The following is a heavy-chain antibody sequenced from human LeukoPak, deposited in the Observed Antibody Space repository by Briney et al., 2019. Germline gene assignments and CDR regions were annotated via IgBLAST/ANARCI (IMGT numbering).Heavy chain of an antibody. CDR3: AKDRRPGNDFHSSDYYYDKHLTMGV. J-gene: IGHJ6*02. Sequence: PGGSLRLSCAASGFTFSTYAMNWVRQAPGKGLEWVSGINNAGGSTYYADSVKGRFTISRDNSKNTLYLQMNSLRAEDTAIYYCAKDRRPGNDFHSSDYYYDKHLTMGVWGQGTTVTVSS. CDR2: INNAGGST. V-gene: IGHV3-23*01. D-gene: IGHD3-22*01. CDR1: GFTFSTYA.